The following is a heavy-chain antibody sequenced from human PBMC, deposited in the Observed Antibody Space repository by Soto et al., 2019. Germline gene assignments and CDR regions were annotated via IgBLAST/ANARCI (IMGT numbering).Heavy chain of an antibody. D-gene: IGHD3-3*01. V-gene: IGHV4-4*07. CDR1: GGAISGYY. CDR2: IYSSGST. CDR3: ERGQRFSEWFDP. J-gene: IGHJ5*02. Sequence: KASETLSLTCTVTGGAISGYYWTWIRQSDGEGLEWIGRIYSSGSTNYNPSLKSRVTISLDTSMNYFSLRLSSVTAADTAVYYCERGQRFSEWFDPWGQGTLVTVSS.